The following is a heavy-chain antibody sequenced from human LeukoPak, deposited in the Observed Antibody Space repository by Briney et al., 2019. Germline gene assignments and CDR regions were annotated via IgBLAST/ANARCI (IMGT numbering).Heavy chain of an antibody. Sequence: PSETLSLTCTVSGDSIRSYYWSWIRQPPGKGLEWIGNIHYSGSTKYNPSLKSRVTISVDTSKNQFSLKVSSLTAADTAVYYCARLGALHDAFDVWGQGTLVTVSS. V-gene: IGHV4-59*12. CDR1: GDSIRSYY. J-gene: IGHJ3*01. D-gene: IGHD3-16*01. CDR2: IHYSGST. CDR3: ARLGALHDAFDV.